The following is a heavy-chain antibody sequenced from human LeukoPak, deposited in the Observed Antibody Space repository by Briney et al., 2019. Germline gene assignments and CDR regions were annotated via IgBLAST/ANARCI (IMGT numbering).Heavy chain of an antibody. CDR3: ARVRFYYFDH. D-gene: IGHD3-16*01. CDR1: GGSFSGYY. Sequence: PSETLSLACAVYGGSFSGYYWSWIRQPPGKGLEWIGEINHSGSTNYNPSLKSRVTISVDTSKNQFSLKLSSVTAADTAVYYCARVRFYYFDHWGQGTLVTVSS. J-gene: IGHJ4*02. CDR2: INHSGST. V-gene: IGHV4-34*01.